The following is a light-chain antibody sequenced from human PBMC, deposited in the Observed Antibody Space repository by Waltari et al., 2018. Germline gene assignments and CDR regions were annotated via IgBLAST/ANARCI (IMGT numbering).Light chain of an antibody. CDR1: SSNIGSNY. CDR2: RNN. J-gene: IGLJ3*02. CDR3: AAWDDSLSRWL. Sequence: QSVLTQPPSASGTPGQRVTISCSGRSSNIGSNYVYWYQHVPGAAPKLLIYRNNQRPSWVPDRFSGSKSGPSASLAISGLRSEDEADYYCAAWDDSLSRWLLGGGTKLTVL. V-gene: IGLV1-47*01.